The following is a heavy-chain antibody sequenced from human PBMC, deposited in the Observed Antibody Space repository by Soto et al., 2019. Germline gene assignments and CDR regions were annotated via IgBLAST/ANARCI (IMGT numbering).Heavy chain of an antibody. CDR2: ISGSGGST. D-gene: IGHD3-3*01. J-gene: IGHJ5*02. Sequence: EVQLLESGGGLVQPGGSLRLSCAASGFTFSSYAMSWVRQAPGKGLEWVSAISGSGGSTYYADSVKGRFTISRDNSKNTLYLQMNSLRAEETAVYYCAKVQYYDFWSGYNNWFDPWGQGTLVTVSS. CDR1: GFTFSSYA. V-gene: IGHV3-23*01. CDR3: AKVQYYDFWSGYNNWFDP.